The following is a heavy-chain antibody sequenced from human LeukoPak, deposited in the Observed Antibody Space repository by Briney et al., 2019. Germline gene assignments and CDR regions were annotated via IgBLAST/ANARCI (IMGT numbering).Heavy chain of an antibody. V-gene: IGHV5-51*01. D-gene: IGHD3-16*01. Sequence: GESLKISCKSSGYSFTSYWIAWVRQMPGKGLEWMGIIYPGDSDTRYSPSFQGQVTISADKSISTAYLQWSSLKASDSAMYYCAIFDFLFGEIDNWFDPWGQGTQVTVSS. CDR1: GYSFTSYW. J-gene: IGHJ5*02. CDR2: IYPGDSDT. CDR3: AIFDFLFGEIDNWFDP.